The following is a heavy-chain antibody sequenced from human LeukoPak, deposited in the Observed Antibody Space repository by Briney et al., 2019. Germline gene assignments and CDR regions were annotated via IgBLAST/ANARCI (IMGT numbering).Heavy chain of an antibody. J-gene: IGHJ4*02. Sequence: GASVKVSCKASVYTFTNYYIHWVRQAPGQGLEWMGMINPSGGGTSYAQKFQRRVTMTRDTPTSTVYMELSSLRSEDAAVYYCARPGHSSGSYYPDYWGQGTLVTISS. D-gene: IGHD3-22*01. CDR1: VYTFTNYY. V-gene: IGHV1-46*01. CDR3: ARPGHSSGSYYPDY. CDR2: INPSGGGT.